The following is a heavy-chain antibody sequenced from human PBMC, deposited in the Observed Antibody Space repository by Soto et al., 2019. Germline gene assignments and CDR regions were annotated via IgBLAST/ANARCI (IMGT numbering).Heavy chain of an antibody. CDR1: GFTFEDYA. V-gene: IGHV3-9*01. CDR2: ITWNSGTI. CDR3: TIHSSVLLGFDY. J-gene: IGHJ4*02. Sequence: EVQLVESGGGLVQPGRSLRLSCAASGFTFEDYAMHWVRQGPGKGLEWVSGITWNSGTIEYADSVKGRFTISRDNAKKSLYLQMDSLRPEDTGVYFCTIHSSVLLGFDYWGQGTLVTASA. D-gene: IGHD2-15*01.